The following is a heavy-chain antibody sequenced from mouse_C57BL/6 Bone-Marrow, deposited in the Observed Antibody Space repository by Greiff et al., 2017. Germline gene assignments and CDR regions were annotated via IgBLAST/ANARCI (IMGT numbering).Heavy chain of an antibody. J-gene: IGHJ4*01. CDR2: ISSGSSTI. V-gene: IGHV5-17*01. CDR1: GFTFSDYG. D-gene: IGHD2-14*01. CDR3: ARPGYRGYYAMDY. Sequence: EVMLVESGGGLVKPGGSLKLSCAASGFTFSDYGMHWVRQAPEKGLEWVAYISSGSSTIYYADTVKGRFTISRDNAKNTLFLQMTSLRSEDTAMYYCARPGYRGYYAMDYWGQGTSVTVAS.